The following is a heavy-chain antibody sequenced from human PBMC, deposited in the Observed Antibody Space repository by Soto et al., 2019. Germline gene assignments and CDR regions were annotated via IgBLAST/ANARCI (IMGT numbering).Heavy chain of an antibody. V-gene: IGHV3-23*01. CDR3: AKDLEYFDS. CDR1: GLTFSSYA. Sequence: EVQLLESGGGLVQPGGSLRLSCAASGLTFSSYAMTWVRQGPGKGVDWVSAISGSGDSAYYADSVKGRFTISRDNSKNTLYLQMNRLRAEDTAVYYCAKDLEYFDSWGQGALVTVSS. J-gene: IGHJ4*02. CDR2: ISGSGDSA.